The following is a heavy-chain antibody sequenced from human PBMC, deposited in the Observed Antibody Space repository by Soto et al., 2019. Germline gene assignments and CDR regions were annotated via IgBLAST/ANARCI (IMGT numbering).Heavy chain of an antibody. Sequence: EVQLLESGGGLVQPGGSLRLSCAASGFTFSSCAMGWVRQAPGKGLEWVSDIIDSGASTYYADSAKGRFTISRDNSKSTLYLQMNSLRAEDTALYYSAKGRSYYDYYGVDVWGQGTTVTVSS. CDR1: GFTFSSCA. J-gene: IGHJ6*02. CDR3: AKGRSYYDYYGVDV. CDR2: IIDSGAST. V-gene: IGHV3-23*01.